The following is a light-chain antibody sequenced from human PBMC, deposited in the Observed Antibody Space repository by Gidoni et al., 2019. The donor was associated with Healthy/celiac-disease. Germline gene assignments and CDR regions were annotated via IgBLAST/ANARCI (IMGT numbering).Light chain of an antibody. J-gene: IGKJ1*01. V-gene: IGKV1-39*01. CDR1: QSISSY. CDR2: AAS. CDR3: QQSYSTPQT. Sequence: IQMPHSPSSLSASVGDRVTITCRASQSISSYLNWYQQKPGKAPKLLIYAASSLQSGVPSRFSGSGSGTDFTLTISSLQPEDFATYYCQQSYSTPQTFXQXTKVEIK.